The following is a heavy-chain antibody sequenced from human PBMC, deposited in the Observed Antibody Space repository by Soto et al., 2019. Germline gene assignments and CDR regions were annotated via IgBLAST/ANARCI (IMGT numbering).Heavy chain of an antibody. CDR3: ARGWAERPEGSAYYYYGMYG. CDR1: GYTFTGYY. CDR2: INPNSGGT. D-gene: IGHD3-10*01. V-gene: IGHV1-2*04. J-gene: IGHJ6*02. Sequence: ASVKVSCKASGYTFTGYYMHWVRQAPGQGLEWMGWINPNSGGTNYAQKFQGWVTMTRDTSISTAYMELSRLRSDDTAVYYCARGWAERPEGSAYYYYGMYGWGQGSTVTVSS.